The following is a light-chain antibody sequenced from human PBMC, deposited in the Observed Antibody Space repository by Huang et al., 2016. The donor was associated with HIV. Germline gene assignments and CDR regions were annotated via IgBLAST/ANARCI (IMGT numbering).Light chain of an antibody. CDR1: QDIKNY. Sequence: DIQMTQYPSSLSASVGDRVTITCRASQDIKNYLAWYQPKAGQVPKLLIYAASSLQSGVPSRFSGRGSGTDFTLSIISLQPEDVAIYYCQRYDSVPRTFGQGTKVDIK. CDR2: AAS. V-gene: IGKV1-27*01. CDR3: QRYDSVPRT. J-gene: IGKJ1*01.